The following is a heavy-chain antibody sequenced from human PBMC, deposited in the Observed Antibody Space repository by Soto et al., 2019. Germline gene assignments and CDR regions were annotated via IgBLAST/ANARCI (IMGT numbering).Heavy chain of an antibody. CDR1: GGTFSSYA. CDR3: ARDPPTYYDFWSGYYYFDY. D-gene: IGHD3-3*01. CDR2: IITNNGNT. Sequence: ASVKVSCKASGGTFSSYAISWVRQAPGQGLEWMGGIITNNGNTNYAQKLQGRVTMTTDTSTSTAYMELRSLRSDDTAVYYCARDPPTYYDFWSGYYYFDYWGQGTLVTVSS. V-gene: IGHV1-18*01. J-gene: IGHJ4*02.